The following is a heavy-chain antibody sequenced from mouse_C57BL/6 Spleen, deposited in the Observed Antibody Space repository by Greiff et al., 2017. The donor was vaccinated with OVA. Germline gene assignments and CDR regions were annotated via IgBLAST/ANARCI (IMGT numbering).Heavy chain of an antibody. V-gene: IGHV1-61*01. CDR2: IYPSDSET. CDR1: GYTFTSYW. J-gene: IGHJ3*01. CDR3: AILYYGSSYPFAY. D-gene: IGHD1-1*01. Sequence: LQQPGAELVRPGSSVKLSCKASGYTFTSYWMDWVKQRPGQGLEWIGNIYPSDSETHYNQKFKDKATLTVDKSSSTAYMQLSSLTSEDSAVYYCAILYYGSSYPFAYWGQGTLVTVSA.